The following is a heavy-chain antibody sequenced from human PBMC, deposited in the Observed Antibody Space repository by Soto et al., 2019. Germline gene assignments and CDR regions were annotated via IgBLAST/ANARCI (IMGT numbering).Heavy chain of an antibody. D-gene: IGHD2-21*02. J-gene: IGHJ4*02. CDR3: VKDHCGGDCYSDPYFEY. Sequence: QVQLVESGGGVVQPGRSLRLSCAASGFIFTTYGLHWVRQAPGKGLEWVAVIWYDGSNQYYADSVKGRFTISRDNSKKILYLEMNSVRVEDTAVYYCVKDHCGGDCYSDPYFEYWGKGTQVTVSS. CDR2: IWYDGSNQ. V-gene: IGHV3-33*06. CDR1: GFIFTTYG.